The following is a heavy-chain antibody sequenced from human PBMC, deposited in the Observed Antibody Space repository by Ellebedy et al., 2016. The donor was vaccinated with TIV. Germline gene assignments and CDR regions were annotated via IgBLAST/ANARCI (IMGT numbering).Heavy chain of an antibody. CDR2: LIPIFGTT. J-gene: IGHJ6*02. V-gene: IGHV1-69*13. Sequence: AASVKVSCKASGGAFSSYAISWVRQAPGQGLEWMGGLIPIFGTTNYAQKFQGRVTLTADESTSTAYMELSRLRSEDSAVYFCARVSPPNYFYNGLDVWGQGTTVTVSS. CDR3: ARVSPPNYFYNGLDV. CDR1: GGAFSSYA.